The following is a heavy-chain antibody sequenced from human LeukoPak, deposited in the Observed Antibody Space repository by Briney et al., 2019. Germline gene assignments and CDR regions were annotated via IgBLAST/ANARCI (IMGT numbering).Heavy chain of an antibody. V-gene: IGHV4-39*01. CDR1: GGSISSSSHY. CDR3: ARTLRFSREFDY. J-gene: IGHJ4*02. CDR2: IYYSGST. Sequence: SETLSLTCTVSGGSISSSSHYWGWIRQPPGKGLEWIGSIYYSGSTYYNPSLKSRVTISVDTSKNQFSLKLSSVTAADTAVYYCARTLRFSREFDYWGQGTLVTVSS. D-gene: IGHD3-3*01.